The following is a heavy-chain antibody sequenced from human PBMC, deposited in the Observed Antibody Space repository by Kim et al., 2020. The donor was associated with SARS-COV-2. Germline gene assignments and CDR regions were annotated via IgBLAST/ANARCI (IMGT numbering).Heavy chain of an antibody. V-gene: IGHV4-31*03. CDR1: GGSISSGGYY. J-gene: IGHJ1*01. Sequence: SETLSLTCTVSGGSISSGGYYWSWIRQHPGKGLEWIGYIYYSGSTYYNPSLKRRVTRSVDTSKNQFSLKLSSVTAADTAVYYCARGIVAGTWFQHWGQGTLVTVSS. CDR2: IYYSGST. D-gene: IGHD6-19*01. CDR3: ARGIVAGTWFQH.